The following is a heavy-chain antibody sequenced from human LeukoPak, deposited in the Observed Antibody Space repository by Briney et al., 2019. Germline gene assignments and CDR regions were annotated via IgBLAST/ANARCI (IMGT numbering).Heavy chain of an antibody. CDR2: ISSSGSTI. J-gene: IGHJ4*02. CDR3: ARDFRYYDYVWGSYRYFDY. Sequence: GGSLRLSCAASGFTFSSYEMNWVRQAPGKGLEWVSYISSSGSTIYYADSVKGRFTISRDNAKNSLYLQMNSLRAEDTAVYYCARDFRYYDYVWGSYRYFDYWGQGTLVTVSS. D-gene: IGHD3-16*02. CDR1: GFTFSSYE. V-gene: IGHV3-48*03.